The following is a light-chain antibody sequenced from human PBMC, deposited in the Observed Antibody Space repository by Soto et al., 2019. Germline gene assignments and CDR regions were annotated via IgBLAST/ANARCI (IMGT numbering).Light chain of an antibody. CDR1: QSISSN. V-gene: IGKV1-39*01. CDR2: AAS. Sequence: DIVMTQSPSSLSASAGERVTISCRASQSISSNLTWYQHKPGKAPMLLIYAASSMESGVPARFSGSGSGTEFTLTISSLQPEDFATYYCQQNYSRTSTLGHGTKVDIK. J-gene: IGKJ3*01. CDR3: QQNYSRTST.